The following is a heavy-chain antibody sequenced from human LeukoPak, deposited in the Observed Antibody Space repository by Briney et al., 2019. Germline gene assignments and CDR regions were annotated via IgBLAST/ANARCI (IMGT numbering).Heavy chain of an antibody. CDR2: LSYGGTNK. J-gene: IGHJ3*01. D-gene: IGHD3-3*01. V-gene: IGHV3-30-3*01. Sequence: GGSLRLSCAASGFTFSDYAMHWVSQAPGKGLEWVAVLSYGGTNKYYADSVKGQFTISRDNSKNTMFLQMNSLRAEDTAVYHCARDRSGYANDAFDFWGQGTMVTVSS. CDR1: GFTFSDYA. CDR3: ARDRSGYANDAFDF.